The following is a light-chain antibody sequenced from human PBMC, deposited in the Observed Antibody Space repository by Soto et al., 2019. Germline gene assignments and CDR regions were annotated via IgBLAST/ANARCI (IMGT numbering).Light chain of an antibody. CDR1: QAVNTR. CDR2: LAS. V-gene: IGKV3-11*01. J-gene: IGKJ1*01. CDR3: HQRQSWPRT. Sequence: EIVLTQSPATLSSFPGDRVTLSCRASQAVNTRLAWYQHRPGQAPSLPIFLASNRAAGVPARFSGSGSGTDFTLTISDVEPEDFAVYYCHQRQSWPRTFGQGTTVDI.